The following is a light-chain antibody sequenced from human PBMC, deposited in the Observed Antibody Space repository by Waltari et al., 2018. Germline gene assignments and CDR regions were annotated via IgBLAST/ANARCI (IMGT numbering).Light chain of an antibody. Sequence: QSALTQPASVSVSPGQSITLSCTVTISDVGGSHFLSWYQHHPGKAPKLMIYDVSKRPSGVSNRFSGSKSGNTASLTISGLQAEDESDYYCSSHTSSSTVVFGGGTKLTVL. CDR3: SSHTSSSTVV. V-gene: IGLV2-14*03. CDR1: ISDVGGSHF. CDR2: DVS. J-gene: IGLJ2*01.